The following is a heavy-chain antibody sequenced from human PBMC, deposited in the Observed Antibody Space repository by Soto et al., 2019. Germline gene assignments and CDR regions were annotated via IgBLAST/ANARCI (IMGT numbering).Heavy chain of an antibody. CDR3: AKEQRMAAAGLPMDAFDI. J-gene: IGHJ3*02. D-gene: IGHD6-13*01. V-gene: IGHV3-9*01. Sequence: GGSLRLSCAASGFTFDDYAMHWVRQAPGKGLEWVSGISWNSGSIGYADSVKGRFTISRDNAKNSLNLQMNSLRAEDTDLYYGAKEQRMAAAGLPMDAFDIRGQGTMATVSS. CDR1: GFTFDDYA. CDR2: ISWNSGSI.